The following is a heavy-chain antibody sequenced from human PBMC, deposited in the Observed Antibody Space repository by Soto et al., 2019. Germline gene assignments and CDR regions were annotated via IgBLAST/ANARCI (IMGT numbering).Heavy chain of an antibody. CDR2: VFHSGTT. Sequence: SETLSLTCAVSGYSINSGYYWGWIRQPPVKGLEWIGSVFHSGTTYSNPSLNTRLTISGDTSKNQFSLKLSSVTAADTAVYYCARDIVVVPAATLYYYYGMEVWGQGTTVTVSS. V-gene: IGHV4-38-2*02. CDR1: GYSINSGYY. J-gene: IGHJ6*02. D-gene: IGHD2-2*01. CDR3: ARDIVVVPAATLYYYYGMEV.